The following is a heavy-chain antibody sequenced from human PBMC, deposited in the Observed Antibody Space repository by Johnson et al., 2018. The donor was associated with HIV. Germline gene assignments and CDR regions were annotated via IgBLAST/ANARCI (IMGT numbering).Heavy chain of an antibody. CDR1: GFRFDDYA. Sequence: VQLVESGGGLVQPGRSLRLSCAVSGFRFDDYAMHWVRQVPGKGLEWVSGISWNSGSIGYADSVRGRFTISRDNSKNTLYLQMNSLRAEDTAVYYCARVLTTRGAFDIWGQGTMVTVSS. J-gene: IGHJ3*02. V-gene: IGHV3-9*01. D-gene: IGHD3-9*01. CDR2: ISWNSGSI. CDR3: ARVLTTRGAFDI.